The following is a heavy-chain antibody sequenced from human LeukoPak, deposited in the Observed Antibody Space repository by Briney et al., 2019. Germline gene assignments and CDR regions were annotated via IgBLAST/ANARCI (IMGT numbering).Heavy chain of an antibody. CDR1: GFTFSSYA. Sequence: PGRSLRLSCAASGFTFSSYAMHWVRQAPGKGLEWVAVISYDGSEKYSADSVKGRFTISRDNSKNTLYLQMNSLRGDDTAVYYCARGGLSDNSEQYYFDYWGQGTLVTVSS. CDR2: ISYDGSEK. J-gene: IGHJ4*02. V-gene: IGHV3-30*04. CDR3: ARGGLSDNSEQYYFDY. D-gene: IGHD3-22*01.